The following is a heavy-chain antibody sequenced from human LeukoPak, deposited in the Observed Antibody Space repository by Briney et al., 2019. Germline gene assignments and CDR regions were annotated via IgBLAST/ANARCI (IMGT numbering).Heavy chain of an antibody. CDR2: MNPNRGDT. CDR1: GYTFTSYD. J-gene: IGHJ6*03. V-gene: IGHV1-8*03. CDR3: ARGLWGDFWSGDYYYYYMDV. Sequence: VASVKVSCKPSGYTFTSYDINWVRQATGQGREWMGWMNPNRGDTGYAQKFQGRVTITRNTSISTAYMELSSLRSEDTAVYYCARGLWGDFWSGDYYYYYMDVWGEGTTVTVSS. D-gene: IGHD3-3*01.